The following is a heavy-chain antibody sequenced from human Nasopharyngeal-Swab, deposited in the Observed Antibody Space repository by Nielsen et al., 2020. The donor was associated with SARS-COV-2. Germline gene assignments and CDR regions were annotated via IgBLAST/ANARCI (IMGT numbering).Heavy chain of an antibody. V-gene: IGHV3-53*01. CDR3: ARAIYCSSTSCFGFDY. CDR2: IYSGGST. D-gene: IGHD2-2*01. CDR1: GFTVSSNY. Sequence: GGSLRLSCAASGFTVSSNYMSWVRQAPGKGLEWVSVIYSGGSTYYADSVKGRFTISRDNSKNTLYLQMNSLRAEDTAVYYCARAIYCSSTSCFGFDYWGQGTLVTVSS. J-gene: IGHJ4*02.